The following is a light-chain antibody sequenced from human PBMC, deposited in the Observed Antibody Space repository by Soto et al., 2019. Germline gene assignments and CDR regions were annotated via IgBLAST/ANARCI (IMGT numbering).Light chain of an antibody. V-gene: IGKV1-39*01. CDR1: QSIARH. Sequence: DILLTQSPPSLSASVGDRVTITCRASQSIARHLNWYQQKPGQAPKVLIYDASTLESGVPSRFSGGGSGTECTLTISSRQTEDFVTYYCQQSRNTPRTCGQGTKVEI. CDR2: DAS. CDR3: QQSRNTPRT. J-gene: IGKJ1*01.